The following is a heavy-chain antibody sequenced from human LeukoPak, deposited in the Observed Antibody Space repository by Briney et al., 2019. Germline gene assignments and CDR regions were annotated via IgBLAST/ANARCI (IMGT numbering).Heavy chain of an antibody. CDR1: GFTFSKYA. Sequence: GGSLRLSCVASGFTFSKYAMTWVRQAPGKGLEWVSTISGGGGTTYYADSVKGRFTISRDNSKNTLYLQMNGLRVDDTAVHYCAKGTNTLGGDFDIWGQGTMVTVS. D-gene: IGHD2-21*01. J-gene: IGHJ3*02. CDR3: AKGTNTLGGDFDI. V-gene: IGHV3-23*01. CDR2: ISGGGGTT.